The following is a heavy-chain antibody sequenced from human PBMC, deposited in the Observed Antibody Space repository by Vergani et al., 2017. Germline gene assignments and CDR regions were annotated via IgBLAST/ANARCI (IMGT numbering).Heavy chain of an antibody. CDR3: ARGVGIWPNRYGGKYYFDY. V-gene: IGHV4-34*01. CDR1: GGSFSGYY. CDR2: INHSGST. J-gene: IGHJ4*02. Sequence: QVQLQQWGAGLLKPSETLSLTCAVYGGSFSGYYWSWIRQPPGKGLEWIGEINHSGSTNYNPSLKSRVTISVDTSKNQFSLKLSCVTAADTAVYYCARGVGIWPNRYGGKYYFDYWGQGTLVTVSS. D-gene: IGHD4-23*01.